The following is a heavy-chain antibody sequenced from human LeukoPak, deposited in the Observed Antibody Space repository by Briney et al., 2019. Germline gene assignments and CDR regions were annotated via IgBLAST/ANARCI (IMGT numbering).Heavy chain of an antibody. Sequence: RTSETLSLTCAVSGGSISSSNWWSWVRQPPGKGLEWIGEIYHSGSTNYNPSLKSRVTISVDTSKNQVSLKLSSVTAADTAVYYCARGQRNTDFRYFDYWGQGTLVTVSS. CDR3: ARGQRNTDFRYFDY. CDR2: IYHSGST. J-gene: IGHJ4*02. D-gene: IGHD5-18*01. V-gene: IGHV4-4*02. CDR1: GGSISSSNW.